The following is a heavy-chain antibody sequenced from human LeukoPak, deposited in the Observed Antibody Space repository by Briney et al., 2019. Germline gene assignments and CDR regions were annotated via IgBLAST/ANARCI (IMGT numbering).Heavy chain of an antibody. V-gene: IGHV3-23*01. CDR1: RFTFSSYD. CDR2: ISCSGGST. D-gene: IGHD5-18*01. J-gene: IGHJ4*02. CDR3: ARNATQIQVWFDGYSDH. Sequence: GVSVTLSCAASRFTFSSYDVRWPPHARGKGLVGVSAISCSGGSTYYADSVKGRFTSSRDNSKNTLYLQMNGLRAEDRAVYYCARNATQIQVWFDGYSDHWGERTLGTLSS.